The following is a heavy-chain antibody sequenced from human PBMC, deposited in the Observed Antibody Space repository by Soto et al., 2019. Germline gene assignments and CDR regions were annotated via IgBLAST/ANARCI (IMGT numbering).Heavy chain of an antibody. D-gene: IGHD3-9*01. CDR3: ARDFLKYYDILTGYFDY. V-gene: IGHV1-18*01. CDR2: ISAYNGNT. CDR1: GYTFTSYG. Sequence: ASLKVSCKASGYTFTSYGISWVRQAPGQGLEWMGWISAYNGNTNYAQKLQGRVTMTTDTSTSTAYMELRSLRSDDTAVYYCARDFLKYYDILTGYFDYWGQGTLVTVSS. J-gene: IGHJ4*02.